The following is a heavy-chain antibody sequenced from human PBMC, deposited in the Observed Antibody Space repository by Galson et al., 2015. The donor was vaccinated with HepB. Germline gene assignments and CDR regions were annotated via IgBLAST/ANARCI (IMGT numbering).Heavy chain of an antibody. Sequence: SVKVSCKASGYTFTGYYKHWVRQAPGQGLEWMGWINPNSGGTNYAQKFQGRVTMTRDTSISTAYMELSRLRSDDTAVYYCARDFELVQDAFDIWGQGTMVTVSS. CDR1: GYTFTGYY. CDR3: ARDFELVQDAFDI. CDR2: INPNSGGT. D-gene: IGHD1-1*01. J-gene: IGHJ3*02. V-gene: IGHV1-2*02.